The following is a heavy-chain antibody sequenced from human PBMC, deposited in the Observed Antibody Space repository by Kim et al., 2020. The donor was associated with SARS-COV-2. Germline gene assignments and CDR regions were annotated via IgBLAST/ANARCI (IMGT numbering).Heavy chain of an antibody. CDR3: ARGGGYDLEDY. CDR1: GFTFSSYG. V-gene: IGHV3-33*01. J-gene: IGHJ4*02. CDR2: IWYDGSNK. Sequence: GGSLRLSCAASGFTFSSYGMHWVRQAPGKGLEWVAVIWYDGSNKYYADSVKGRFTISRDNSKNTLYLQMNSLRAEDTAVYYCARGGGYDLEDYWGQGTLVTVSS. D-gene: IGHD5-12*01.